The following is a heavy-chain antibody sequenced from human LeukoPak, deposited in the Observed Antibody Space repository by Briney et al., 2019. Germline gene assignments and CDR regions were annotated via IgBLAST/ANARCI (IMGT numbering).Heavy chain of an antibody. V-gene: IGHV3-23*01. J-gene: IGHJ6*04. CDR3: ATKGEGMDV. CDR1: VFTFSAYA. CDR2: IGSSGGST. Sequence: GGSLRLSCGASVFTFSAYAMSWVRQAPGKGLEWVSGIGSSGGSTYYADSVKGRLTISRDNSKNTLYLQMNSLRAEDAAVYYCATKGEGMDVWGKGTTVTVSS.